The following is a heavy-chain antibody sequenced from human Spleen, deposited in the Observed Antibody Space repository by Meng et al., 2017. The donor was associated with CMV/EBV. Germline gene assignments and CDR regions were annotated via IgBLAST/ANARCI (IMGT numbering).Heavy chain of an antibody. Sequence: GESLKISCTASGFTFSDYYMSWVRQAPGKGLEWLASITNVGGAVFYAESVKGRFTISRDNAKSSLSLQVNSLRAEDTAVYYCARSIVVVPAAHFDYWGQGTLVTVSS. CDR3: ARSIVVVPAAHFDY. D-gene: IGHD2-2*01. CDR2: ITNVGGAV. CDR1: GFTFSDYY. V-gene: IGHV3-11*01. J-gene: IGHJ4*02.